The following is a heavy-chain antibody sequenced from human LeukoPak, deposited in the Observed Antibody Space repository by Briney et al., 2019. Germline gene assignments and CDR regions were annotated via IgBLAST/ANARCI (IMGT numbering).Heavy chain of an antibody. Sequence: GGSLRLFCAASGFNISSYSMRWVRQAPGKGLEWVSGISGSGGRTYYADSVKGRFTVSRDNSKNTLFLQMNSLRAEDTAVYYCAKGTGDSGSSIDYWGQGTLVTVSS. CDR2: ISGSGGRT. V-gene: IGHV3-23*01. CDR3: AKGTGDSGSSIDY. CDR1: GFNISSYS. J-gene: IGHJ4*02. D-gene: IGHD6-13*01.